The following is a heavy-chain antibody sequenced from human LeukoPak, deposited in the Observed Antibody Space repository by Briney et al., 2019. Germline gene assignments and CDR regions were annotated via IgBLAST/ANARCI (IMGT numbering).Heavy chain of an antibody. CDR2: IDYSGST. V-gene: IGHV4-59*01. CDR1: GGTISNYC. CDR3: ARDRRRDLLHAFDI. D-gene: IGHD1-26*01. J-gene: IGHJ3*02. Sequence: KPAETLSLTCTVSGGTISNYCWSWIRQPPGKGLEWIAYIDYSGSTNYNPSLKSRVTISVDASKNQFSLNLRSVTPADTAVYYCARDRRRDLLHAFDIWGQGTMVTVSS.